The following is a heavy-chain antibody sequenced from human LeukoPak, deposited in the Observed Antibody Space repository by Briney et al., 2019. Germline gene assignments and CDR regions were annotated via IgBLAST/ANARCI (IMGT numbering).Heavy chain of an antibody. CDR3: ARLSHLVHANYFDY. J-gene: IGHJ4*02. D-gene: IGHD6-6*01. CDR2: IYTSGST. Sequence: SETLSLTCTVSGGSISSYYWSWIRQPAGKGLEWIGRIYTSGSTNYNPSLKSRVTMSVDTSKNQFSLKLSSVTAADTAVYYCARLSHLVHANYFDYWGQGTLVTVSS. V-gene: IGHV4-4*07. CDR1: GGSISSYY.